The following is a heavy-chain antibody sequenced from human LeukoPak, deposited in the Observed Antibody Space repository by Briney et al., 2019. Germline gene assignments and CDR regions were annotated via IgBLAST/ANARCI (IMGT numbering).Heavy chain of an antibody. V-gene: IGHV4-30-4*08. Sequence: SQTLSLTCTVSGGSISSGDYYWSWIRQPPGKGLEWIGYIYYSGSTYYNPSLKSRVTISVDTSKNQFSLKLSSVTAADTAVYYCARGRNHYYYMDVWGKGTTVTVSS. CDR1: GGSISSGDYY. D-gene: IGHD1-14*01. CDR2: IYYSGST. J-gene: IGHJ6*03. CDR3: ARGRNHYYYMDV.